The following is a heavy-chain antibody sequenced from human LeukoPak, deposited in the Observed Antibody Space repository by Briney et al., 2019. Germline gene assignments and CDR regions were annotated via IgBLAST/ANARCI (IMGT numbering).Heavy chain of an antibody. CDR2: IYYSGST. Sequence: SETLSLTCTVSGGSISSYYWSWIRRPPGKGLEWIGYIYYSGSTNYNPSLKSRVTISVDTSKNQFSLKLSSVTAADTAVFYCARAYSGSYYYWFDPWGQGTLVTVSS. V-gene: IGHV4-59*01. CDR3: ARAYSGSYYYWFDP. D-gene: IGHD1-26*01. J-gene: IGHJ5*02. CDR1: GGSISSYY.